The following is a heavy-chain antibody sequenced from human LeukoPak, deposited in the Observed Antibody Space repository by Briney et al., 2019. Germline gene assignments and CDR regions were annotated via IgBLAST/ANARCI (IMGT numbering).Heavy chain of an antibody. CDR2: ISNGGSNK. Sequence: GRSLRLSCAASGFTFSTYPMHWVRQAPGKGLEWVAVISNGGSNKYYADSVKGRFTISRDNAKNSLYLQMNSLRAEDTAVYYCAELGITMIGGVWGKGTTVTISS. J-gene: IGHJ6*04. V-gene: IGHV3-30*04. D-gene: IGHD3-10*02. CDR1: GFTFSTYP. CDR3: AELGITMIGGV.